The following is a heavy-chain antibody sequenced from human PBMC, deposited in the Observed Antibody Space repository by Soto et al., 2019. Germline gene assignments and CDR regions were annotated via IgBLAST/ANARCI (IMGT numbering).Heavy chain of an antibody. CDR2: IYHSGST. J-gene: IGHJ3*02. CDR3: AREIFHCSGGSCYSAFDI. D-gene: IGHD2-15*01. V-gene: IGHV4-30-2*01. CDR1: GGSISSGGYS. Sequence: TLSLTCAVSGGSISSGGYSWSWIRQPPGKGLEWIGYIYHSGSTYYNPSLKSRVTISVDRSKNQFSLKLSSVTAADTAVYYCAREIFHCSGGSCYSAFDIWGQGTMVTVSS.